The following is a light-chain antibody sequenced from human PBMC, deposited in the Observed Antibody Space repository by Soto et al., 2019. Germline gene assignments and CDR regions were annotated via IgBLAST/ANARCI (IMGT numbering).Light chain of an antibody. J-gene: IGKJ3*01. CDR1: QSVTSK. CDR3: QQYDNWPPFT. Sequence: EIVMTQSPVTLSVSPGERATLSCRASQSVTSKLAWYQQKPGQAPRLLIYGASARATGVPARFGGSGSGTEFTLTITNLQSEDFAVYYCQQYDNWPPFTFGPGTKVDIK. CDR2: GAS. V-gene: IGKV3-15*01.